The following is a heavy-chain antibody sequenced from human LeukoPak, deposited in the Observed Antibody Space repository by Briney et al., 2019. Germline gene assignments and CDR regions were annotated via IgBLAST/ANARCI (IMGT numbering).Heavy chain of an antibody. CDR3: ARGRPNYYYYYLDV. Sequence: GGSLRLSCAASGFTFSSYAMHWVRQAPGKGLEWVAVISYDGSNKYYADSVKGRFTISRDNAKNSLYLQMNSLRAEDTAVYYCARGRPNYYYYYLDVWGKGATVTISS. J-gene: IGHJ6*03. CDR2: ISYDGSNK. CDR1: GFTFSSYA. V-gene: IGHV3-30*04.